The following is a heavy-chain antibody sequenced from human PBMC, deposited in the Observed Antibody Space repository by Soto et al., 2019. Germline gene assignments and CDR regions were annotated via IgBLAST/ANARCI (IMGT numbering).Heavy chain of an antibody. Sequence: EVHLLESGGGLVQPGGSLRLSCAASGLTFSTYAMTWVRQAPVKGLEWVSTISGSSGSTYYADSVKGRFAISGDNTKNTVYVHMDSLRTDDTAVYYCAKDLYIVATTISPEIDYWGQGTLVTVSS. J-gene: IGHJ4*02. CDR3: AKDLYIVATTISPEIDY. D-gene: IGHD5-12*01. CDR2: ISGSSGST. CDR1: GLTFSTYA. V-gene: IGHV3-23*01.